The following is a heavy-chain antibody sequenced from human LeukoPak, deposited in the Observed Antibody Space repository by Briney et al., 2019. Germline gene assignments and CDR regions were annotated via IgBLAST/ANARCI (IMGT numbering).Heavy chain of an antibody. CDR3: ARPADCSGGSCYSINV. CDR2: MNPNSGNT. J-gene: IGHJ6*02. CDR1: GYTFTSYD. Sequence: ASVKVSCKASGYTFTSYDINWVRQATGQGREWMGWMNPNSGNTGYAQKFQGRVTMTRNTSISTAYMELSSLRSEDTAVYYCARPADCSGGSCYSINVWGQGTTVTVSS. D-gene: IGHD2-15*01. V-gene: IGHV1-8*01.